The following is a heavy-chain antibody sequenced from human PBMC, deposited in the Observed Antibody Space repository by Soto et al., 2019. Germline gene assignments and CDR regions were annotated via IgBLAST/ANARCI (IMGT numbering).Heavy chain of an antibody. CDR1: GFTFSSYE. D-gene: IGHD6-6*01. V-gene: IGHV3-48*03. CDR2: ISSSGSTI. CDR3: ARDQAQQSNYYYYGMDV. Sequence: EVQLVESGGGLVQPGGSLRLSCAASGFTFSSYEMNWVRQTPGKGLEWVSYISSSGSTIYYADSVKGRFTISRDNAKNSLYLKMNSLRAEDTAVYYCARDQAQQSNYYYYGMDVWGQGTTVTVSS. J-gene: IGHJ6*02.